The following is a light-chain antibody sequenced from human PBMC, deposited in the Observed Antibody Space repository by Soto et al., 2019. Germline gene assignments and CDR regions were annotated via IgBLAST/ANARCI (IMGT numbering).Light chain of an antibody. CDR1: QSVSSY. V-gene: IGKV3-11*01. Sequence: EIVLTQSPATLSLSPGERATLSCRASQSVSSYLAWYQQKPGQAPRLLIYDASNRGTGIAARFSGSGSGTDFTLTISSLEPDDFAVYYCQQRSDWPSTFGGGTKVQIK. CDR2: DAS. J-gene: IGKJ4*01. CDR3: QQRSDWPST.